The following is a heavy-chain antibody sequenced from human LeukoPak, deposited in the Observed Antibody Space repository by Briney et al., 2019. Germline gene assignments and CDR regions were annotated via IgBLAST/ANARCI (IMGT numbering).Heavy chain of an antibody. V-gene: IGHV1-18*01. J-gene: IGHJ6*02. Sequence: ASVKVSCKASGYTFTSYGISWVRQAPGQGLEWMGWISAYNGNTNYAQKLQGRVTMTTDTSTSTAYMELRSLRSDDTAVYYCASSPAPNKPGSAEPYYYYGMDVWGQGTTVTVSS. CDR2: ISAYNGNT. D-gene: IGHD1-14*01. CDR3: ASSPAPNKPGSAEPYYYYGMDV. CDR1: GYTFTSYG.